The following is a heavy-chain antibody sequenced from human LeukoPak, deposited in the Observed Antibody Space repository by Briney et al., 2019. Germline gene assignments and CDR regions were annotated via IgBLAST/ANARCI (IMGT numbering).Heavy chain of an antibody. CDR2: IIPIFGTA. Sequence: SVKVSCKASGGTFSSYAISWVRQAPGQGLEWMGGIIPIFGTANYAQKFQGRVTITADESTSTVYMELSSLRSEGTAVYYCARSWSDPDVFDIWGQGTMVTVSS. CDR1: GGTFSSYA. CDR3: ARSWSDPDVFDI. D-gene: IGHD2-8*01. J-gene: IGHJ3*02. V-gene: IGHV1-69*13.